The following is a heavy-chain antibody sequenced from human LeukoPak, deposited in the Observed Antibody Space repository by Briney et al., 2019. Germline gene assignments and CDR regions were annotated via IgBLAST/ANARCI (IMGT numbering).Heavy chain of an antibody. J-gene: IGHJ4*02. D-gene: IGHD5-18*01. V-gene: IGHV3-21*01. CDR2: ISSSSSYI. CDR3: ARANSRDTFDY. CDR1: GFTISSYS. Sequence: GRSLRLSCAASGFTISSYSMNWVRQAPGKGLEWVSSISSSSSYIYYADSVKGRFTISRDNAKNSLYLQMNSLRAEDTAVYYCARANSRDTFDYWGQGTLVTVSS.